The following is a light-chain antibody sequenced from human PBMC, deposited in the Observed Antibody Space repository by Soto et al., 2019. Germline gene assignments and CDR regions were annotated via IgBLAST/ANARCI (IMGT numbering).Light chain of an antibody. CDR3: QSYDRTLSGSTYV. CDR1: SSNIGAGYD. J-gene: IGLJ1*01. Sequence: QSVLTQPPSLSGAPGQRVTISCTGSSSNIGAGYDVHWYQQLPVTAPKLLIYSNTNRPSGVPDRFSASKSGSSASLAITGLQAEDDADYYCQSYDRTLSGSTYVFGTGTKLTVL. CDR2: SNT. V-gene: IGLV1-40*01.